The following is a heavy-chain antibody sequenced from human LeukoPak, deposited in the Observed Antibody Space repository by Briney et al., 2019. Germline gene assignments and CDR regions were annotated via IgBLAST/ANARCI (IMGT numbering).Heavy chain of an antibody. J-gene: IGHJ5*02. V-gene: IGHV5-10-1*01. Sequence: SGESLQISCKGSGYSFTSYWISWVRQMPGKGLEWMGRIDPSDSYTNYSPSFQGHVTISADKSISTAYLQWSSLKASDTAMYYCARRVSSSGWFDPWGQGTLVTVSS. D-gene: IGHD6-6*01. CDR2: IDPSDSYT. CDR1: GYSFTSYW. CDR3: ARRVSSSGWFDP.